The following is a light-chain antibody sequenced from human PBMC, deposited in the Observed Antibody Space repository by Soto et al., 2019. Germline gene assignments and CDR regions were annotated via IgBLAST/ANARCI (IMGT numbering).Light chain of an antibody. CDR1: NSDVGGFNY. CDR3: GSYPSSSTWV. V-gene: IGLV2-14*01. CDR2: AVT. Sequence: QSALTQPASVSGSPGQSSTISCTGTNSDVGGFNYVSWYRHHPGKAPKLLIYAVTYRPSGVSNRFSGAKSGNKTSLTISGLQAEDEADYYCGSYPSSSTWVFGGGTQLTGL. J-gene: IGLJ3*02.